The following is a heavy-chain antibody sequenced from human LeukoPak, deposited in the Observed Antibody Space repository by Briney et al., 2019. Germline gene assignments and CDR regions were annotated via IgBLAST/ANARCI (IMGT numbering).Heavy chain of an antibody. CDR1: GYTLTELS. V-gene: IGHV1-24*01. CDR3: ATGHSSGWEPHDFGY. D-gene: IGHD6-19*01. J-gene: IGHJ4*02. CDR2: FDPEDGET. Sequence: GASVKVSCKVSGYTLTELSMHWVRQAPGKGLEWMGGFDPEDGETIYAQKFQGRVTMTEDTSTDTAYMELSSLRSEDTAVYYCATGHSSGWEPHDFGYWGQGTLVTVSS.